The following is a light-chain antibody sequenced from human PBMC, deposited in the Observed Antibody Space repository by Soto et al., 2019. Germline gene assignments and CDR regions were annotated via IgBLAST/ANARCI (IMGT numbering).Light chain of an antibody. CDR1: SSDVGGYDY. Sequence: QSVLTQPASVSGSPGQSITISCTGTSSDVGGYDYVSWYQRHPGKAPKLIIYDVTNRPSGVSNRFSGSKSGNTASLSISGLQAEDEADYYCSSYTSTSTPVVFGGGTKLTVL. J-gene: IGLJ3*02. V-gene: IGLV2-14*03. CDR3: SSYTSTSTPVV. CDR2: DVT.